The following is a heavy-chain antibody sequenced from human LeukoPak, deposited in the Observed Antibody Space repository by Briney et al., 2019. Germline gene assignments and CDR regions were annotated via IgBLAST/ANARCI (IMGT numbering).Heavy chain of an antibody. D-gene: IGHD2-2*01. V-gene: IGHV4-34*01. CDR3: ARAGCSTSCQPNYYYYGMDV. Sequence: SETLSLTCAVYGGSFSGYYWSWIRQPPGKGLEWIGEINHSGSTNYNPSLKSRVTISVDTSKNQFSLKLSSVTAADTAVYYCARAGCSTSCQPNYYYYGMDVWGQGTTVTVSS. CDR2: INHSGST. J-gene: IGHJ6*02. CDR1: GGSFSGYY.